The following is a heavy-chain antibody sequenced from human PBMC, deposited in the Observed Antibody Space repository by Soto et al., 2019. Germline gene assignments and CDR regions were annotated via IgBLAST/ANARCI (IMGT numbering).Heavy chain of an antibody. CDR3: ARGEPHSSGWNFDY. J-gene: IGHJ4*02. D-gene: IGHD6-19*01. V-gene: IGHV1-46*03. CDR1: GYPLTGNY. Sequence: VQLVQSGAEVKKPGASVKVSCTASGYPLTGNYIHWVRQGPGEGLEWMGKINPSGGTTRYGQKFQGRVSITRDTSTSTVYMEMSSLRSDDAAVYYCARGEPHSSGWNFDYWGQGTLVIVSP. CDR2: INPSGGTT.